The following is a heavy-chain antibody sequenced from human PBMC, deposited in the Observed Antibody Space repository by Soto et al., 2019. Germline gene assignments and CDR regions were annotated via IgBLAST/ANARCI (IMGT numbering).Heavy chain of an antibody. D-gene: IGHD3-10*01. CDR2: ISGNGVST. J-gene: IGHJ6*02. CDR1: GFTFGSYS. CDR3: AKGTGTYGYSYYYGMDV. V-gene: IGHV3-23*01. Sequence: GGSLRLSCAASGFTFGSYSMNWVRQAPGKGLEWVSTISGNGVSTYSADSVKGRFTISKDNSKNTLYLQMNGLRAEDTAVYYCAKGTGTYGYSYYYGMDVWGQGTTVTVSS.